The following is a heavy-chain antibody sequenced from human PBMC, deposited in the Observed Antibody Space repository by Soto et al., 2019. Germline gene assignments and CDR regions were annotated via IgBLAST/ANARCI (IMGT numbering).Heavy chain of an antibody. J-gene: IGHJ6*02. CDR3: ARIFITTAIAHAEGDYYYYYGMDV. CDR2: IYYSGST. V-gene: IGHV4-30-4*02. CDR1: GGSISSGDYY. D-gene: IGHD3-3*01. Sequence: SETLSLTCTVSGGSISSGDYYWSWIRQPPGKGLEWIGYIYYSGSTYYNPSLKSRVTISVDTSKNQFSLKLSSVTAADTAVYYCARIFITTAIAHAEGDYYYYYGMDVWGQGTTVTVSS.